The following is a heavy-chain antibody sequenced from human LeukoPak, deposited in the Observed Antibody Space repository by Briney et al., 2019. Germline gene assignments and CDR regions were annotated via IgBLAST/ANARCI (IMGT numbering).Heavy chain of an antibody. CDR1: GFSFSFYW. J-gene: IGHJ4*02. D-gene: IGHD2-21*01. CDR2: IDQDGNIQ. Sequence: GGSLRLSCEAAGFSFSFYWASWVRQAPGKGLEWVANIDQDGNIQNYVDSVRGRFTISKDNAKNSVYLQMNSLRAEDTAVYYCARPLWPEDSWGQGILVTVSS. V-gene: IGHV3-7*01. CDR3: ARPLWPEDS.